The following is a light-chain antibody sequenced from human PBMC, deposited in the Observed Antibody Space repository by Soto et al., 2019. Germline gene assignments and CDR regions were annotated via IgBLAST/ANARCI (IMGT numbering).Light chain of an antibody. CDR3: QQRSSWPRMYT. Sequence: IVLTQSPATLSLSPGERATLSCRASQSDGNYIAWYQQKPGQPPRLLIYAVSNRATGVPARFSGSGSGTDFTLTISSLEPEDFGVYHCQQRSSWPRMYTFGQGTTLEI. CDR2: AVS. V-gene: IGKV3-11*01. CDR1: QSDGNY. J-gene: IGKJ2*01.